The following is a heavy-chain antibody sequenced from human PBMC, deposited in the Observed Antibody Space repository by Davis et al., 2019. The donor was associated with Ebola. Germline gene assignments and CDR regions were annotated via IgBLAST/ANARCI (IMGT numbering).Heavy chain of an antibody. CDR1: GFTFSSYA. CDR2: ISYDGSNK. D-gene: IGHD3-3*01. CDR3: ARSPPRFGVVSQKGGGWFDP. V-gene: IGHV3-30-3*01. J-gene: IGHJ5*02. Sequence: PGGSLRLSCAASGFTFSSYAMHWVRQAPGKGLEWVAVISYDGSNKYYADSVKGRFTISRDNSKNTLYLQMNSLRAEDTAVYYCARSPPRFGVVSQKGGGWFDPWGQGTLVTVSS.